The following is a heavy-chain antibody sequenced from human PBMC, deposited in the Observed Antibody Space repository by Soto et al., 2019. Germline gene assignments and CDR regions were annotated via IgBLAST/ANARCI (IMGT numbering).Heavy chain of an antibody. V-gene: IGHV1-18*01. CDR3: ARDDCSGGSCYYDY. J-gene: IGHJ4*02. CDR1: GYPFTGYG. CDR2: ISAHNGKT. Sequence: ASVKVCCKASGYPFTGYGISWVRQAPGQGLEWMVWISAHNGKTDYAQKFQGRVTMTTDTSTSTAYMELRSLRSDDTAVYYCARDDCSGGSCYYDYWGQGTLVTVSS. D-gene: IGHD2-15*01.